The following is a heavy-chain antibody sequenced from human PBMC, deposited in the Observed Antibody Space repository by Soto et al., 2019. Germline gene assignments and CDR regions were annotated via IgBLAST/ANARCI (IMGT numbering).Heavy chain of an antibody. D-gene: IGHD2-21*02. V-gene: IGHV3-23*01. CDR3: AKVQEFCGFNCYIVDS. CDR1: GFTFSSYA. CDR2: ISSSGGRT. J-gene: IGHJ4*02. Sequence: GGSLRLSCAASGFTFSSYAMSWVRHVPGKGLEWAAGISSSGGRTNYADSVKGRFTISRDNSKDTLYLQMNSLRAEDTALYYCAKVQEFCGFNCYIVDSWGQGVLVTAPQ.